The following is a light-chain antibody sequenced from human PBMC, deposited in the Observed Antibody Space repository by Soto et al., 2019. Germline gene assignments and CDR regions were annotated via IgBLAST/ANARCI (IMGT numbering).Light chain of an antibody. Sequence: DIQMTQSPSSLSASVGDRVTITCRASQSISSYLNWYQQKPGKAPKLLFYAASSLQSGVPSRFSGGGSGTDFTLTISSLQPEDFTTYYCQQSYSTPLTFGGGTKVEIK. J-gene: IGKJ4*01. CDR3: QQSYSTPLT. V-gene: IGKV1-39*01. CDR1: QSISSY. CDR2: AAS.